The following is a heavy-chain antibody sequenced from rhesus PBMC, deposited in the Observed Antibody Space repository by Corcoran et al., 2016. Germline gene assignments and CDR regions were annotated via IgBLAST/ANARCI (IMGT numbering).Heavy chain of an antibody. J-gene: IGHJ4*01. D-gene: IGHD6-43*01. Sequence: QVQLQESGPGLVKPLETLSLTCAVSGGSISSYYWIWIRQPPGKGLEWIGYNYGSGSSTNYNPSLKSRVTLSVDTSKNQFSLKLSSLTAADTAVYYCARRSSNYDYWGQGVLVTVSS. V-gene: IGHV4S11*01. CDR1: GGSISSYY. CDR3: ARRSSNYDY. CDR2: NYGSGSST.